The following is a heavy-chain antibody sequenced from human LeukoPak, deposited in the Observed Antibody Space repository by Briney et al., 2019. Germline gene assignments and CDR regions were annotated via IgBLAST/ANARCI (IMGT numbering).Heavy chain of an antibody. CDR3: ARGETSGWSGGTLFDY. J-gene: IGHJ4*02. D-gene: IGHD6-19*01. Sequence: SSQTLSLTCTVSGGSISSGDYYRSWIRQPPGKGLEWIGYIYYSGSTYYNPSLKSRVTISVDTSKNQFSLKLSSVTAADTAVYYCARGETSGWSGGTLFDYWGQGTLVTVSS. CDR2: IYYSGST. CDR1: GGSISSGDYY. V-gene: IGHV4-30-4*08.